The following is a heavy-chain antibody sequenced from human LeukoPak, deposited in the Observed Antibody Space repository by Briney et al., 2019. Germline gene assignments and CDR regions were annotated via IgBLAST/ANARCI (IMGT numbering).Heavy chain of an antibody. V-gene: IGHV1-18*04. CDR2: ISAYNGNT. CDR1: GYTFTDYY. Sequence: ASVKVSCKASGYTFTDYYMQWVRQAPGQGLEWMGWISAYNGNTNYAQKLQGRVTMTTDTSTSTAYMDLRSLRSDDTAVYYCARDRGVSYYNPKDLIFDYWGQGTLVTVSS. J-gene: IGHJ4*02. D-gene: IGHD1-26*01. CDR3: ARDRGVSYYNPKDLIFDY.